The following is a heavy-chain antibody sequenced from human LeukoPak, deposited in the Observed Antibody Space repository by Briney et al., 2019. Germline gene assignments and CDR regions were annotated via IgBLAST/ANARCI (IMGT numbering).Heavy chain of an antibody. CDR1: GYTFTSYY. CDR2: ISAYNGNT. J-gene: IGHJ5*02. CDR3: ARTSPYAGTGTSFPWFDP. Sequence: HWASVKVSCKASGYTFTSYYMHWVRQAPGQGLEWMGWISAYNGNTNYAQKLQGRVTMTTDTSTSTAYMELRSLRSDDTAVYYCARTSPYAGTGTSFPWFDPWGQGTLVTVSS. D-gene: IGHD1-7*01. V-gene: IGHV1-18*04.